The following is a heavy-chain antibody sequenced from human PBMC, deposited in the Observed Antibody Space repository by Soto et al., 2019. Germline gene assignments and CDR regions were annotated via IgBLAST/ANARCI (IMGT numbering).Heavy chain of an antibody. Sequence: QVQLVQSGAEVKKPGASVKVSCKASGYTFTSYAMHWVRQAPGQRLEWMGWINAGNGNTKYSQKFQGRVTITRDTSASTAYMELSSLRSEDTAVYYCAREQPDAQYYYYGMDVWGQGTTVTVSS. CDR1: GYTFTSYA. D-gene: IGHD5-18*01. J-gene: IGHJ6*02. V-gene: IGHV1-3*01. CDR3: AREQPDAQYYYYGMDV. CDR2: INAGNGNT.